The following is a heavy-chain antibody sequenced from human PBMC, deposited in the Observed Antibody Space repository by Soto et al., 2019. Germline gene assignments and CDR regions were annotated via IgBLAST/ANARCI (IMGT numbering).Heavy chain of an antibody. CDR3: ARSYSGSHGYFDY. Sequence: PGGSLRLSCTASGFTVSSNYMSWVRQAPGKGLEWVSFIYSGGSTYYTDSAKGRFSISRDNSKNTLYLQMNSLRAEDTAVYYCARSYSGSHGYFDYWGQGTLVTVS. CDR1: GFTVSSNY. V-gene: IGHV3-53*01. J-gene: IGHJ4*02. CDR2: IYSGGST. D-gene: IGHD1-26*01.